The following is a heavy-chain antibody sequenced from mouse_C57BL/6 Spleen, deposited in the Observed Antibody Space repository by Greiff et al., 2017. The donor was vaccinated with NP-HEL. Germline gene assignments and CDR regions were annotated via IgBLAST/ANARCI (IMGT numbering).Heavy chain of an antibody. V-gene: IGHV14-2*01. CDR1: GFNITDYY. Sequence: VQLKESGAELVKPGASVKLSCTASGFNITDYYMHWVKQRTEQGLEWIGRIDPEDGETKYAPKFQGKATITADTSSNTAYLQLSSLTSEDTAVYYCVRTGYFDYWGQGTTLTVSS. CDR3: VRTGYFDY. D-gene: IGHD4-1*01. CDR2: IDPEDGET. J-gene: IGHJ2*01.